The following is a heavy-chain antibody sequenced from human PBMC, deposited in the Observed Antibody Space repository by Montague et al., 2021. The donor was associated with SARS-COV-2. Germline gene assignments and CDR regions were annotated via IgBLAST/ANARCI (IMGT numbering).Heavy chain of an antibody. J-gene: IGHJ6*02. Sequence: SETLSLTCTVAGGSISSSSYNWGWIRQPPGKGLEWIGSIYYSGSTYSXXXIKKRVTITVDTSKNQITLKLSTVTAADTYEYYCARVGSQQLLRLSGMEVWGRGTTVTVSS. V-gene: IGHV4-39*06. CDR2: IYYSGST. CDR1: GGSISSSSYN. D-gene: IGHD2-2*01. CDR3: ARVGSQQLLRLSGMEV.